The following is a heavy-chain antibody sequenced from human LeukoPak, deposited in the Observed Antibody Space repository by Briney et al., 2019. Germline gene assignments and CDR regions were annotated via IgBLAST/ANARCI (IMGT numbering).Heavy chain of an antibody. Sequence: SETLSLTCAVYAGSFSGYYWSWIRQPPGKGLEWIGEINHSGSTNYNTCLKSRVTISVDTSKNQFSLKLSSVTAADTAVYYCARILYCSGGSCYSRFDPWGQGTLVTVSS. D-gene: IGHD2-15*01. J-gene: IGHJ5*02. V-gene: IGHV4-34*01. CDR2: INHSGST. CDR1: AGSFSGYY. CDR3: ARILYCSGGSCYSRFDP.